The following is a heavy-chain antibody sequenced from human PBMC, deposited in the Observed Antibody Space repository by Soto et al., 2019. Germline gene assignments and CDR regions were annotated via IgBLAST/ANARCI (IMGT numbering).Heavy chain of an antibody. V-gene: IGHV4-39*01. J-gene: IGHJ5*02. CDR1: GGSISSSRSY. CDR2: IFYAGNT. CDR3: ARQAAAPGIDLWFDP. D-gene: IGHD6-13*01. Sequence: QLQLQESGPRLVKPSETLSLTFNVSGGSISSSRSYWAWFRQPPGKELEWIANIFYAGNTYYNPSLKSRVTVSVDTSKNQFSLKLDSVTAADTAVYYCARQAAAPGIDLWFDPWGQGTLVTVSS.